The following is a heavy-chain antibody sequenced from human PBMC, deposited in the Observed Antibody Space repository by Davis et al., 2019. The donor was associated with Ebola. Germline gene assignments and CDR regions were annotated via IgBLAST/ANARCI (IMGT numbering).Heavy chain of an antibody. Sequence: GESLKISCAASGFTVSSNHMSWVRQAPGKGLEWVSVIYDQSTAYADSVRGRFIISRDKSNNTLYLKMNSLRVDDTAVYYCATTQWLREFDNWGQGTLVTVSS. V-gene: IGHV3-53*05. CDR1: GFTVSSNH. D-gene: IGHD6-19*01. CDR2: IYDQST. J-gene: IGHJ4*02. CDR3: ATTQWLREFDN.